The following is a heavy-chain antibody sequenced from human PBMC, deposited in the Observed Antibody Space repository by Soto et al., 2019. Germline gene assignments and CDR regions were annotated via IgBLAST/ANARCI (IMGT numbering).Heavy chain of an antibody. CDR1: FTSYD. J-gene: IGHJ6*02. D-gene: IGHD6-19*01. V-gene: IGHV1-8*01. CDR3: ARDPGSSGWRFSYYYMDV. CDR2: MNHNSGNT. Sequence: QVQLVQSGAEVTKPGASVKVSCTFTSYDINWVRQATGQGLEWMAWMNHNSGNTRYAQKFQGRVTMTRNTSNFTAYMELSSLRSEDTAVYYCARDPGSSGWRFSYYYMDVWGQGTTVTVSS.